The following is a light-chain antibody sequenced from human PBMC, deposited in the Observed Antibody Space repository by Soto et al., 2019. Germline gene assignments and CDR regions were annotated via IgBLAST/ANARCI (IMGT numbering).Light chain of an antibody. CDR2: DAS. V-gene: IGKV3-20*01. CDR3: QQYGTSSKYT. CDR1: QSVSNNY. J-gene: IGKJ2*01. Sequence: ENVLTQSPGTLSLSPGERATLSCRARQSVSNNYLAWYQQKPGQAPRVLIFDASRRAAGIPDRFSGRGSGTDFTLTNSRLEPEDFAVYYCQQYGTSSKYTFGQGTKLQIK.